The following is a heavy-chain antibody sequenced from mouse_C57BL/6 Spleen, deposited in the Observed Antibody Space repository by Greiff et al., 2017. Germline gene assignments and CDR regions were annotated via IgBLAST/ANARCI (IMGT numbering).Heavy chain of an antibody. CDR2: FYPGSGSI. D-gene: IGHD1-1*01. J-gene: IGHJ3*01. CDR3: ARHEGNYYGSSYAWFAY. Sequence: QVQLQQSGAELVTPGASVKLSCKVSGYTFTAYTIHWVHQRSGKGLEWIGWFYPGSGSIKYTEKFKDKATLTADKSSSTVDMESSRLTSEDSAVYCCARHEGNYYGSSYAWFAYWGQGTLVTVSA. CDR1: GYTFTAYT. V-gene: IGHV1-62-2*01.